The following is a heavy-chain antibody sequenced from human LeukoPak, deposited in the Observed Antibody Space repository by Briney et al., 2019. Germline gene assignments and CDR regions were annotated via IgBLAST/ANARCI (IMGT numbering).Heavy chain of an antibody. Sequence: GGSLRLSCAASGFTFSSYSMNWVRQAPGKGLEWVSSISSSSSYIYYADSVKGRFTISGDNAKNSLYLQMNSLRAEDTAVYYCARDHHSSGWYPFDYWGQGTLVTVSS. D-gene: IGHD6-19*01. J-gene: IGHJ4*02. CDR3: ARDHHSSGWYPFDY. CDR1: GFTFSSYS. V-gene: IGHV3-21*01. CDR2: ISSSSSYI.